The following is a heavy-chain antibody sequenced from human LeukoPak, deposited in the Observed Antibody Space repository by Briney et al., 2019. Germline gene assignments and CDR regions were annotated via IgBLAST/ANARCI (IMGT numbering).Heavy chain of an antibody. CDR1: GFTFSSYG. CDR3: AKHIVAAIWFDAFDI. J-gene: IGHJ3*02. D-gene: IGHD5-12*01. V-gene: IGHV3-23*01. CDR2: ISGSGGST. Sequence: PGGSLRLSCAASGFTFSSYGMSWVRQAPGKGLEWVSAISGSGGSTYYADSVKGRFTISRDNSKNTLYLQMNSLRAEDTAIYYCAKHIVAAIWFDAFDIWGQGTTVTVSS.